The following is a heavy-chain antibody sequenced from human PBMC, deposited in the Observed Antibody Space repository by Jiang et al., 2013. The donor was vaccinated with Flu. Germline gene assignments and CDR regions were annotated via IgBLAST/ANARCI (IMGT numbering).Heavy chain of an antibody. J-gene: IGHJ6*02. CDR3: ATPPLWFGERSQSYYYYGMDV. Sequence: VKVSCKVSGYTLTELSMHWVRQAPGKGLEWMGGFDPEDGETIYAQKFQGRVTMTEDTSTDTAYMELSSLRSEDTAVYYCATPPLWFGERSQSYYYYGMDVWGQGTTVTVSS. V-gene: IGHV1-24*01. CDR2: FDPEDGET. CDR1: GYTLTELS. D-gene: IGHD3-10*01.